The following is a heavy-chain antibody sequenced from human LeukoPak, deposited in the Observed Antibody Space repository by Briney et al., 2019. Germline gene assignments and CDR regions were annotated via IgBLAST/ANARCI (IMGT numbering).Heavy chain of an antibody. Sequence: GGSLRLSCAASGFTFDDYAMHWVRQAPGKGPEWVSGISWNSGSIGYADSVKGRFTISRDNAKNSLYLQMNSLRAEDMALYYCAKAKYYDILTGYFDYWGQGTLVTVSS. CDR2: ISWNSGSI. CDR1: GFTFDDYA. CDR3: AKAKYYDILTGYFDY. V-gene: IGHV3-9*03. D-gene: IGHD3-9*01. J-gene: IGHJ4*02.